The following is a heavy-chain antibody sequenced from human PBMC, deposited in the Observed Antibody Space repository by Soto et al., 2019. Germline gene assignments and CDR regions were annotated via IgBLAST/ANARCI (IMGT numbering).Heavy chain of an antibody. Sequence: QVQLVESGGGVVQPGRSLRLSCAASGFTFSSYGMHWVRQAPGKGLEWVAVIWYDGSNKYYADTVKGRFTISRDNSKNTLYLQMNSLRAEDTAVSYCARDQGVGAKDYWGQGTLVTVSS. D-gene: IGHD1-26*01. CDR1: GFTFSSYG. CDR3: ARDQGVGAKDY. CDR2: IWYDGSNK. J-gene: IGHJ4*02. V-gene: IGHV3-33*01.